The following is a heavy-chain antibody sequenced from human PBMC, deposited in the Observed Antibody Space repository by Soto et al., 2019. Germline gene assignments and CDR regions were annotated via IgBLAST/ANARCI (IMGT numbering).Heavy chain of an antibody. V-gene: IGHV4-39*01. Sequence: SETLSLTCSVSGGSISTSRSYWAWIRQPPGKGLEWLANIFYSGSTFYNPSLASRVSVSVDTSKNEFSLKLRSVTAADTAVYYCARQPTTGDTDLWFDPWGQGTRVTVSS. D-gene: IGHD2-21*01. CDR3: ARQPTTGDTDLWFDP. J-gene: IGHJ5*02. CDR1: GGSISTSRSY. CDR2: IFYSGST.